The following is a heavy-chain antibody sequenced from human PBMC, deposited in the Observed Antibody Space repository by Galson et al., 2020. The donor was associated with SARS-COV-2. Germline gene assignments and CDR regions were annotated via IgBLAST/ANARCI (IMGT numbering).Heavy chain of an antibody. CDR2: ISSSSSYI. V-gene: IGHV3-21*01. D-gene: IGHD3-22*01. J-gene: IGHJ4*02. CDR3: ARVSGAWYYYASSGYADY. CDR1: GFTFSSYS. Sequence: TGGSLRLSCAASGFTFSSYSMNWVRQAPGKGLEWVSSISSSSSYIYYADSVKGRFTISRDNAKNSLYLQMNSLRAEDTAVYYCARVSGAWYYYASSGYADYWGQGTLVTVSS.